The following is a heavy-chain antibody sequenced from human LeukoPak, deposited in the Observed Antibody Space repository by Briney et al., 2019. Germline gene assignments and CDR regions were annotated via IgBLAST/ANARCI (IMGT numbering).Heavy chain of an antibody. J-gene: IGHJ4*02. CDR1: GGSISSSNW. V-gene: IGHV4-4*02. Sequence: SGTLSLTCAVSGGSISSSNWWSWVRQPPGKGLEWIGEIYHSGSTYYNPSLKSRVTISVDTSKNQFSLKLSSVTAADTAVYYCARATAGTTLFEGIDYWGQGTLVTVSS. CDR2: IYHSGST. CDR3: ARATAGTTLFEGIDY. D-gene: IGHD1-1*01.